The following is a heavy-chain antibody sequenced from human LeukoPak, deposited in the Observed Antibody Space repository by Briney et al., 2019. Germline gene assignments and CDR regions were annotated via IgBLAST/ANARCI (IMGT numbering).Heavy chain of an antibody. CDR3: ARHGGYGGNCPAEYFQH. Sequence: SETLSLTCTVSGGSISSYYWSWIRQPPGKGLEWIGYIYYSGSTNYNPSLKSRVTISVDTSKNQFSLKLSSVTAADTAVYYCARHGGYGGNCPAEYFQHWGQGTLVTVSS. CDR1: GGSISSYY. D-gene: IGHD4-23*01. J-gene: IGHJ1*01. CDR2: IYYSGST. V-gene: IGHV4-59*08.